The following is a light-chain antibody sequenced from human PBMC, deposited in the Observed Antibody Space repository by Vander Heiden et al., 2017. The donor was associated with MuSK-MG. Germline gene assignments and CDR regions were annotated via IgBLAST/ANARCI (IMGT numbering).Light chain of an antibody. CDR1: KLGDKY. J-gene: IGLJ2*01. V-gene: IGLV3-1*01. CDR2: QDK. CDR3: QAWDRSTVV. Sequence: SYELTQPPSVSLSPGQTASITRSGDKLGDKYACWYQQRPGQSPVLVIYQDKKRPSGIPERFSGSNSGNTATLTISGTQAMDEADYYCQAWDRSTVVFGGGTKLTVL.